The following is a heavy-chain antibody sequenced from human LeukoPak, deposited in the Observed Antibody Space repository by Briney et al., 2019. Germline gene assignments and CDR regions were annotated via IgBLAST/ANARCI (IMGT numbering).Heavy chain of an antibody. CDR2: IRYDGSNK. CDR3: ARPVEKATISLAFDI. D-gene: IGHD5-24*01. V-gene: IGHV3-30*02. Sequence: GGSLRLSCAASGFTFSSYGMHWVRQAPGEGLEWVAFIRYDGSNKYYADSVKGRFTISRDNSKNTLYLQMNSLRAEDTAVYYCARPVEKATISLAFDIWGQGTMVTVSS. J-gene: IGHJ3*02. CDR1: GFTFSSYG.